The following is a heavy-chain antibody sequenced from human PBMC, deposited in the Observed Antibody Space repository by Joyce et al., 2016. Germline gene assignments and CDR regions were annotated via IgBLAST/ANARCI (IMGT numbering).Heavy chain of an antibody. CDR1: GGSISSYY. CDR2: IHYSGST. D-gene: IGHD2-2*01. Sequence: QVQLQASGPGLVKPSETLSLTCTVSGGSISSYYWSGIRQPPGKGLEWIGYIHYSGSTNFNPYLKSRVTISVDTSKKQFSLRLSSVTAADTAVYYCARDRNEGYCSSTSCYYDYDYGMDVWGQGTTVTVSS. V-gene: IGHV4-59*01. CDR3: ARDRNEGYCSSTSCYYDYDYGMDV. J-gene: IGHJ6*02.